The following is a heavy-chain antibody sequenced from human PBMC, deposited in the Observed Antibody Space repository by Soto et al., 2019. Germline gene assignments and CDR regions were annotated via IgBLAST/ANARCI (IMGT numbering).Heavy chain of an antibody. CDR2: ISAYNGNT. V-gene: IGHV1-18*01. Sequence: ASVKVSCKASGYTFTSYAISWVRQAPGQGLEWMGWISAYNGNTNYAEKPQGRVTVTTDTPMSTAYMELRSLRSDDTAVYYCARAPQNDYGDYDAFDMWGQGTMVTVSS. CDR3: ARAPQNDYGDYDAFDM. J-gene: IGHJ3*02. CDR1: GYTFTSYA. D-gene: IGHD4-17*01.